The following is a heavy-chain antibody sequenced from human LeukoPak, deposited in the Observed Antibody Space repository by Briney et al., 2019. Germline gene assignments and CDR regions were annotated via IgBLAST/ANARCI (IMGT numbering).Heavy chain of an antibody. V-gene: IGHV1-46*01. CDR2: INPSGGST. J-gene: IGHJ4*02. CDR3: AREGSYGPSYNFDY. Sequence: ASVKVSCKASGYTLTSYYLHWVRQAPGQGLEWMAIINPSGGSTSHAQKFQGRVTMTRDTSASTVYMELSSLRSEDTAVYYCAREGSYGPSYNFDYWGQGTLVTVSS. D-gene: IGHD1-26*01. CDR1: GYTLTSYY.